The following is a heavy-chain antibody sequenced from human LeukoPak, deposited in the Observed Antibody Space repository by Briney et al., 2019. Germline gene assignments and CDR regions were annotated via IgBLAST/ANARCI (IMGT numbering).Heavy chain of an antibody. D-gene: IGHD3-10*01. CDR2: IKSKTDGGTT. CDR1: GFTFSNAW. Sequence: PGGSLRLSCAASGFTFSNAWLNWVRQAPGKGLEWVGHIKSKTDGGTTDYAAPVKGRFTISRDDSKNTLYLQMNSLKTEDTAIYYCTKTYYYGSESLDYWGQGTLVTVSS. CDR3: TKTYYYGSESLDY. V-gene: IGHV3-15*01. J-gene: IGHJ4*02.